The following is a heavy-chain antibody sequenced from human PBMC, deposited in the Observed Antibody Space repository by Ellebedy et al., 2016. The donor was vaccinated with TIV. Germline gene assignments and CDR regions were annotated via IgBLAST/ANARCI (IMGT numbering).Heavy chain of an antibody. J-gene: IGHJ4*02. CDR2: ISGSGGST. CDR3: ARDATPGHYGDY. CDR1: GFTFSSYA. Sequence: GESLKISXAASGFTFSSYAMSWVRQAPGKGLEWVSAISGSGGSTYYADSVKGRFTISRDNSKNTLYLQMNSLRAEDTAVYYCARDATPGHYGDYWGQGTLVTVSS. V-gene: IGHV3-23*01.